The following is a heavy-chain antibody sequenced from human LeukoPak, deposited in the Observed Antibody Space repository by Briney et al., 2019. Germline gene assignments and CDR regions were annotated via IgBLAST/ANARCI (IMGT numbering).Heavy chain of an antibody. CDR2: INHSGGT. V-gene: IGHV4-34*01. D-gene: IGHD3-3*01. CDR3: ARGHESIKTFGEVIKSRTRWFDP. Sequence: SETLSFTCAVYGGSFSGYYWSWIRQPPGKGLEWIGKINHSGGTNYNPSLKSRVTISVDTSKNQFSLKLSSVTAADTAVYYCARGHESIKTFGEVIKSRTRWFDPWGQGTLVTVSS. J-gene: IGHJ5*02. CDR1: GGSFSGYY.